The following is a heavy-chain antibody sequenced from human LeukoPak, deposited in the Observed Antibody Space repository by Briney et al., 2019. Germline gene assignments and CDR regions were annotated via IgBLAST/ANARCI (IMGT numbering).Heavy chain of an antibody. V-gene: IGHV1-46*01. J-gene: IGHJ4*02. CDR3: ARVGSTLGYFDY. CDR1: GYTFTKYY. Sequence: ASVKVSSTPSGYTFTKYYIHWVRQAPRQGLKWMRLINPSGGSTIYAQKFQGRVTITADKSTSTAYMELSSLRSEDTAVYYCARVGSTLGYFDYWGQGTLVTVSS. CDR2: INPSGGST. D-gene: IGHD6-13*01.